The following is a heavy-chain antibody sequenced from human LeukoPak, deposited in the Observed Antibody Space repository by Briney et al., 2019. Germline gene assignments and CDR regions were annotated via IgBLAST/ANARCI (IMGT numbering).Heavy chain of an antibody. CDR1: GFTFDDYA. D-gene: IGHD2-15*01. J-gene: IGHJ4*02. CDR3: AKDLGGSWTRYYFDY. Sequence: GRSLRLSCAASGFTFDDYAMHWVRRAPGKGLEWVSGISWNSGSIGYADSVKGRFTISRDNAKNSLYLQMNSLRAEDTALYYCAKDLGGSWTRYYFDYWGQGTLVTVSS. V-gene: IGHV3-9*01. CDR2: ISWNSGSI.